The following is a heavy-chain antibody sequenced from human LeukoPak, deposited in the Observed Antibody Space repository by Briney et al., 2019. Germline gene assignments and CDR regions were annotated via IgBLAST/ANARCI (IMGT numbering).Heavy chain of an antibody. Sequence: GGSLRLSCAASGFTFSDYYMTWIRQAPGQGLEWISYISDSGLTTYYAKSVRGRFTISRGNAKNSLSLYMNSLRAEDTDVYYCASSLNTVMISPYYFEYWGQGSLVTVSA. CDR1: GFTFSDYY. J-gene: IGHJ4*02. D-gene: IGHD5-18*01. CDR3: ASSLNTVMISPYYFEY. V-gene: IGHV3-11*04. CDR2: ISDSGLTT.